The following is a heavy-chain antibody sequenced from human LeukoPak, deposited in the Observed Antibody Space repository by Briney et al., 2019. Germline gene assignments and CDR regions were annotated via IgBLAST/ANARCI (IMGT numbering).Heavy chain of an antibody. Sequence: GGSLRLSCVASGFSLSGYWMYWVRQAPGKGLMYISRNNGDGSTTNYADVVKGRFTMSRDNVKNTLYLQMNSLRVEDTAVYYCAKDGYYYDSSGFDQWGQGTLVTVSS. CDR3: AKDGYYYDSSGFDQ. D-gene: IGHD3-22*01. J-gene: IGHJ4*02. CDR1: GFSLSGYW. CDR2: NNGDGSTT. V-gene: IGHV3-74*01.